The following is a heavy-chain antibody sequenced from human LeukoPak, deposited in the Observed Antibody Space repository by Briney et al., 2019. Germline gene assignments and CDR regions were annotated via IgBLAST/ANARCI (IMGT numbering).Heavy chain of an antibody. J-gene: IGHJ4*02. D-gene: IGHD5-24*01. CDR1: GFSFDNYA. Sequence: PGGSLRLSCTTSGFSFDNYALTWVRQAPGKGLEWVGCIRIKTYGGATEYAASVKGRFTISRDDSKSIAYLQMDSLKTEDTAVYYCTRAPGDAFHPGGYYIDYWGQGTLVAVSS. CDR2: IRIKTYGGAT. CDR3: TRAPGDAFHPGGYYIDY. V-gene: IGHV3-49*04.